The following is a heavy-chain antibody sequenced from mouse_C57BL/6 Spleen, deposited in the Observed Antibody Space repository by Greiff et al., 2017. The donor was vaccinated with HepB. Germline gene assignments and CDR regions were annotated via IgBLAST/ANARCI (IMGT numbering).Heavy chain of an antibody. J-gene: IGHJ2*01. Sequence: QVQLQQPGAELVMPGASVKLSCKASGYTFTSYWMHWVKQRPGQGLEWIGEIDPSDSYTNYNQKFKGKSTLTVDKSSSTAYMQVSSLTSEDSAVYYGARGGDGSPFDYWGQGNTLTGSS. CDR2: IDPSDSYT. V-gene: IGHV1-69*01. CDR1: GYTFTSYW. CDR3: ARGGDGSPFDY. D-gene: IGHD2-3*01.